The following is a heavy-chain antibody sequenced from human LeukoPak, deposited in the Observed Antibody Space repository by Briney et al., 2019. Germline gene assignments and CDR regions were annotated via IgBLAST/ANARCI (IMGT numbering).Heavy chain of an antibody. CDR1: GYSISSGYY. CDR3: ARQVLDYYGSGSYYSYFDY. D-gene: IGHD3-10*01. J-gene: IGHJ4*02. V-gene: IGHV4-38-2*02. CDR2: IYHSGST. Sequence: SETLSLTCTVSGYSISSGYYWGWIRQPPGKGLEWIGSIYHSGSTYYNPSLKSRVTISVDTSKNQFSLKLSSVTAADTAVYYCARQVLDYYGSGSYYSYFDYWGQGTLVTVSS.